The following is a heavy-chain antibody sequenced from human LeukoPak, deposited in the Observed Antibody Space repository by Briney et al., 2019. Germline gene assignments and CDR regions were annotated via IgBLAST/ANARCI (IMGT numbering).Heavy chain of an antibody. Sequence: GGSLRLSCAASGLTFFSYTMNWVRQAPGKGLEGVSSISSTRSYIYYADSVKGRFTISRDNAKNSLYLQMNSLRAEDTAVYYCAREVQLERLGFGKEGSAFDYWGQGTLVTVSS. D-gene: IGHD1-1*01. CDR2: ISSTRSYI. CDR3: AREVQLERLGFGKEGSAFDY. J-gene: IGHJ4*02. V-gene: IGHV3-21*01. CDR1: GLTFFSYT.